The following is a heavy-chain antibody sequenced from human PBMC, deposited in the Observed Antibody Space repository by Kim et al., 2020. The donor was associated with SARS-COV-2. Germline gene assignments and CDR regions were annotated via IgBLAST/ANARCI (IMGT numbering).Heavy chain of an antibody. Sequence: GGSLRLSCAASGFTVSSSHMSWVRQAPGKGLEWVSVIFGSGNTFCADSVKGRFTISRDTSKNTLYLQMNSLRVEDTAVYFCARDKSTIGYFDLWGRGTL. V-gene: IGHV3-66*01. CDR1: GFTVSSSH. J-gene: IGHJ2*01. CDR2: IFGSGNT. CDR3: ARDKSTIGYFDL.